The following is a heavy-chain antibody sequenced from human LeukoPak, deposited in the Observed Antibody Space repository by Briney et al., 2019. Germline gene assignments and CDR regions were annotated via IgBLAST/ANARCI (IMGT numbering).Heavy chain of an antibody. Sequence: AGGSLRLSCAASGFTFSSYWMSWVRQAPGKGLECLANIRQDGSEKYYVDSVKGRFTISRDNAKNSLYLQMNSLRAEDTAVYYCARDGSETYYDFWSGYPPAGYYDYWGQGTLVTVSS. CDR3: ARDGSETYYDFWSGYPPAGYYDY. J-gene: IGHJ4*02. V-gene: IGHV3-7*05. D-gene: IGHD3-3*01. CDR1: GFTFSSYW. CDR2: IRQDGSEK.